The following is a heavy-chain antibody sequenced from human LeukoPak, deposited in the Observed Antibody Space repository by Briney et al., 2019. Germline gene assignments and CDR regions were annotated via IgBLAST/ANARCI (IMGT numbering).Heavy chain of an antibody. V-gene: IGHV4-34*01. CDR2: INHSGST. Sequence: SETLSLTCAVYGGSFSGYYWSWIRQPPGKGLEWIGEINHSGSTNYNPSLKSRLTISVDTSKNQFSLKLSSVTAADTAVYYCAREGGVVAAIRAFDIWGQGTMVTVSS. CDR3: AREGGVVAAIRAFDI. CDR1: GGSFSGYY. D-gene: IGHD2-15*01. J-gene: IGHJ3*02.